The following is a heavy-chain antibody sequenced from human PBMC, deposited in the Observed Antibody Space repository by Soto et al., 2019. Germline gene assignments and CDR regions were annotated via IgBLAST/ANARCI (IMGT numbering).Heavy chain of an antibody. Sequence: PGGSLRLSCAASGFTFDDYTMHWVRQAPGKGLEWVSLISWDGGRTYYADSVKGRFTISRDNSKNSLFLQMNSLRTEDTALYYCAKDSSSHRNFYYYGMDVRGLGTTVTVSS. D-gene: IGHD6-6*01. V-gene: IGHV3-43*01. CDR3: AKDSSSHRNFYYYGMDV. J-gene: IGHJ6*02. CDR2: ISWDGGRT. CDR1: GFTFDDYT.